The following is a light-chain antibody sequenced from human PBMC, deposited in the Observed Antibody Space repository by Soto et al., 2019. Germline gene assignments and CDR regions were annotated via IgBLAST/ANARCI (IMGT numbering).Light chain of an antibody. CDR2: TNN. CDR3: AAWDDILNGYV. V-gene: IGLV1-44*01. Sequence: QSVLTQPPSASGTPGQRVTISCSGSNSNIGSNTVNWYQQLPGTAPKLLINTNNQRPSGVPDRFSGSKSGTSASLAISGLQSEDEADYYCAAWDDILNGYVFATGTKVTVL. CDR1: NSNIGSNT. J-gene: IGLJ1*01.